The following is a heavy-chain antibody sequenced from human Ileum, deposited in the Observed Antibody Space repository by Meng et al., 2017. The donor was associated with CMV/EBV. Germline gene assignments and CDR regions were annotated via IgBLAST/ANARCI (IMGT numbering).Heavy chain of an antibody. D-gene: IGHD3-22*01. CDR2: IYHNGET. J-gene: IGHJ4*02. Sequence: CAGSGGSISSSNWWSWVRQPPGKGLEWIGEIYHNGETHYNPSLESRVTISVDKSKKQFSLKLSSVNAADTAVYYCVRVRFSGYGALDYWGQGTLVTVSS. CDR1: GGSISSSNW. CDR3: VRVRFSGYGALDY. V-gene: IGHV4-4*02.